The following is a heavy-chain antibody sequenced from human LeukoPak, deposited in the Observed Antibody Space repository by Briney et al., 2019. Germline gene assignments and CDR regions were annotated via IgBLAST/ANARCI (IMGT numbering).Heavy chain of an antibody. J-gene: IGHJ1*01. V-gene: IGHV3-48*03. CDR1: GFTFSSYE. Sequence: GGSLRLSCKASGFTFSSYEMNWVRQAPGKGLEWVSYINSSGSTTYYPDSVKGRFTISRDNAGNSLYLQMNSLRAEDTAVYYCARVSGVVTAPEYFQHWGQGTLVTVSS. D-gene: IGHD2-21*02. CDR2: INSSGSTT. CDR3: ARVSGVVTAPEYFQH.